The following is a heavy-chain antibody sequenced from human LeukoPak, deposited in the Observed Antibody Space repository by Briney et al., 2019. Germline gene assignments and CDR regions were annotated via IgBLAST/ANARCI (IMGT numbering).Heavy chain of an antibody. CDR3: ARDRVTMVRGVMRYYFDY. CDR1: GYSISSGYY. J-gene: IGHJ4*02. V-gene: IGHV4-4*07. D-gene: IGHD3-10*01. Sequence: NPSETLSLTCTVSGYSISSGYYWGWIRQPAGKGLEWIGRIYTSGSTNYNPSLKSRVTMSVDTSKNQFSLKLSSVTAADTAVYYCARDRVTMVRGVMRYYFDYWGQGTLVTVSS. CDR2: IYTSGST.